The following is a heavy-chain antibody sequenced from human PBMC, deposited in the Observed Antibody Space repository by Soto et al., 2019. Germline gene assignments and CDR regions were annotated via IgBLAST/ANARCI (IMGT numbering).Heavy chain of an antibody. V-gene: IGHV4-30-4*01. J-gene: IGHJ5*02. CDR1: GGSISSGDYY. D-gene: IGHD6-13*01. CDR3: ARERPDGSRLAP. CDR2: IYYSGST. Sequence: QVQLQESGPGLVKPSQTLSLTCTVSGGSISSGDYYWSWIRQPPGKGLEWIGYIYYSGSTYYNPALKSRVTRSVDPSTRQCSPELSSGTAADTAVYYCARERPDGSRLAPWGQGTLVTVSS.